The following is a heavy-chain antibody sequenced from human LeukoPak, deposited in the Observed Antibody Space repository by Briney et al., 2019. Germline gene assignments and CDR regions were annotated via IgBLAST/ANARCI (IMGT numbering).Heavy chain of an antibody. CDR2: IYSSGTT. D-gene: IGHD1-20*01. Sequence: SETLSLTCTVSGGSVSPYYWSWIRQPPGKGLEWVGIIYSSGTTYYNPSLTSRVTISIDTSKNQFSLKLTSVTAADTAVYYCARSVTGANNWFDPWGQGTLVTVSS. CDR1: GGSVSPYY. J-gene: IGHJ5*02. CDR3: ARSVTGANNWFDP. V-gene: IGHV4-4*09.